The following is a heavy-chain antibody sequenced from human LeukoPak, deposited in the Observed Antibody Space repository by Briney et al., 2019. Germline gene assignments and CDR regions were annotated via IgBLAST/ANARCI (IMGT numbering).Heavy chain of an antibody. CDR2: IYPGDSES. V-gene: IGHV5-51*01. Sequence: GESLKISCKGSGYSFTSYWIAWVRQMPGKGLEWTGIIYPGDSESRYSPSFQGQVTISADKSISTAYLRWSSLKASDTAMYYCARLAQSGSYFDYWGQGTLVTVSS. J-gene: IGHJ4*02. D-gene: IGHD1-26*01. CDR1: GYSFTSYW. CDR3: ARLAQSGSYFDY.